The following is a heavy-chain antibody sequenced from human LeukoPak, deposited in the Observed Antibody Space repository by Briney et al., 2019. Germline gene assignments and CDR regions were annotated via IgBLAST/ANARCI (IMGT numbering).Heavy chain of an antibody. Sequence: ASVKVSCKASGYTFTSYGISWVRQAPGQGLEWMGWISAYNGNTNYAQKLQGRVTMTTDTSTSTAYMELRSLRSDDTAVYYCARATKAARPKGENWFDPWGQGTLVTVSS. V-gene: IGHV1-18*01. CDR3: ARATKAARPKGENWFDP. D-gene: IGHD6-6*01. CDR1: GYTFTSYG. J-gene: IGHJ5*02. CDR2: ISAYNGNT.